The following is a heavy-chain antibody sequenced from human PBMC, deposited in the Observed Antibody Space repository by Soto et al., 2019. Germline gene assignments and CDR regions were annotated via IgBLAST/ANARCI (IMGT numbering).Heavy chain of an antibody. J-gene: IGHJ1*01. D-gene: IGHD3-22*01. CDR2: IYWDDDK. CDR3: AQYYDSSGYYQGPRYFQH. V-gene: IGHV2-5*02. CDR1: GFSLSTRGVG. Sequence: QITLKESGPTLVKPTQTLTLNCTFSGFSLSTRGVGVGWIRQPPGKALEWLALIYWDDDKRYSPSLKSSLTITKDTSKNQVVLTMTNMDPVDTATYYCAQYYDSSGYYQGPRYFQHWGQGTLVTVSS.